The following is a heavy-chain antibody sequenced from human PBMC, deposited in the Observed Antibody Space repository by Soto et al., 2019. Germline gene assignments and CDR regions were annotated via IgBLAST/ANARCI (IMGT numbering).Heavy chain of an antibody. CDR3: AMEDDYGYRYINYGLDV. Sequence: GGSLRLSCAASGFTFNIYALHWVRQAPGKGLEWVAVISFDGTKKYYSDSVKGRFTISRDNLKNTLYLQMNNLRVEDAALYFFAMEDDYGYRYINYGLDVWGQGTTVTVSS. CDR1: GFTFNIYA. J-gene: IGHJ6*02. D-gene: IGHD4-17*01. V-gene: IGHV3-30-3*01. CDR2: ISFDGTKK.